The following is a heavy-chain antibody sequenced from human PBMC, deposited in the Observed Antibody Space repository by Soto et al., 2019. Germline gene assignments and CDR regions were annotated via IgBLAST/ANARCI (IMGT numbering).Heavy chain of an antibody. Sequence: QVQLVESGGGLVKPGGSLRRSCAASGFTFSDYYMSWIRQAPGKGLEWVSYISSSSSYTNYADSVKGRFTISRDNAKNLLYLQMNSLRAEDTAVYYCARGDIQLWLPSRYYYGMDVWGQGTTVTVSS. D-gene: IGHD5-18*01. CDR3: ARGDIQLWLPSRYYYGMDV. CDR1: GFTFSDYY. V-gene: IGHV3-11*06. CDR2: ISSSSSYT. J-gene: IGHJ6*02.